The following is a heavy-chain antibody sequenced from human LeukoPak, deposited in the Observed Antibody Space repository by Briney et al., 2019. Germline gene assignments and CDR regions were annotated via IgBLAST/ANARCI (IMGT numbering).Heavy chain of an antibody. J-gene: IGHJ6*02. CDR2: IRSSGLNT. V-gene: IGHV3-23*01. CDR3: ARSGSYYYGMDV. Sequence: PGGSLRLSCAASGFTFTNFAMMWVRQTPGKGLELVSTIRSSGLNTYSADSVKDRFTISRDDSKNTLYLQMNRLRAEDTAVYYCARSGSYYYGMDVWGQGTTVTVSS. D-gene: IGHD1-26*01. CDR1: GFTFTNFA.